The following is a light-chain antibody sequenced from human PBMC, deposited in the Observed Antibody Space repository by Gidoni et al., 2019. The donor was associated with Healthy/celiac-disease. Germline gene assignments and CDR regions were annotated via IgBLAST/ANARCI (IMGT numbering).Light chain of an antibody. CDR1: QSVSSY. Sequence: EIVLTQSPATLSWSPGERATLSCRASQSVSSYLAWYQQKPGQAPRLLIYDASNRATGIPARFSGSGSGTDFTLTISSLEPEDFAVYYCQQRSNGLTFGGXTKVEIK. J-gene: IGKJ4*01. V-gene: IGKV3-11*01. CDR2: DAS. CDR3: QQRSNGLT.